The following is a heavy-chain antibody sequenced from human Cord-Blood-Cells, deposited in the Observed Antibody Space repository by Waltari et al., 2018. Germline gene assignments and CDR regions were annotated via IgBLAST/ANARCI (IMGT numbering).Heavy chain of an antibody. V-gene: IGHV3-15*01. Sequence: EVQLVESGGGLVKPGGSLRLSCAASGFTFSNAWMSWVRQAPGKGLEWVGRNKSKTDGGTTDYAAPVKGRFTISRDDSKNTLYLQMNSLKTEDTAVYYCTTFAPELGFYWGQGTLVTVSS. J-gene: IGHJ4*02. CDR3: TTFAPELGFY. D-gene: IGHD1-7*01. CDR2: NKSKTDGGTT. CDR1: GFTFSNAW.